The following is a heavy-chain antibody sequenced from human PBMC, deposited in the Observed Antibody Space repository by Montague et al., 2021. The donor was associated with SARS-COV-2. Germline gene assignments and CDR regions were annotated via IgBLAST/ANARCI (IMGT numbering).Heavy chain of an antibody. V-gene: IGHV4-39*01. D-gene: IGHD1-26*01. CDR3: AIEVGAMVYYYGMDV. Sequence: SETLSLTCTVSGGSISSSSYYWGWIRQPPGKGLEWIGSIYYSGSTYYSPSLKSRVTISVDTSKNQFSLKLSSVTAADTAVYYCAIEVGAMVYYYGMDVWGQGTPVTVSS. CDR1: GGSISSSSYY. J-gene: IGHJ6*02. CDR2: IYYSGST.